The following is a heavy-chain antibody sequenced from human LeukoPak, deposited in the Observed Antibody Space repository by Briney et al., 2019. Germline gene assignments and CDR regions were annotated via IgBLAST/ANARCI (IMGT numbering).Heavy chain of an antibody. J-gene: IGHJ6*03. D-gene: IGHD3-10*01. V-gene: IGHV3-53*01. CDR2: IYSGGKI. CDR1: GYTLTELS. Sequence: GASVKVSCKVSGYTLTELSMHWVRQAPGRGLEWVSLIYSGGKIYCTDSVKGRFTISRDNAKNTLYLQMNNLRAEDTAVYYCAKFVNYGDYYYYYYIDVWGKGTTVTVSS. CDR3: AKFVNYGDYYYYYYIDV.